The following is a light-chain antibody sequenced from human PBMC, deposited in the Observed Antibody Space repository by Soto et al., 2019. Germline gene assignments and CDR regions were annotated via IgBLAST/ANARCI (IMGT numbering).Light chain of an antibody. J-gene: IGKJ4*01. CDR3: QQYRIWPPVT. Sequence: EVVMTQSQATLSVSPWERATLSCRASQSLNSNLAWYRQKPCQAPRLLIYDASTRATGIPARFSGIGSGTEFTLTISILQSEDGAVYYCQQYRIWPPVTFGGGTKVEI. CDR1: QSLNSN. V-gene: IGKV3-15*01. CDR2: DAS.